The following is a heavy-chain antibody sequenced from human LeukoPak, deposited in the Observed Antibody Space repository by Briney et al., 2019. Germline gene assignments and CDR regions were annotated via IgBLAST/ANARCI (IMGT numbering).Heavy chain of an antibody. J-gene: IGHJ4*02. CDR2: LNPNSAGT. CDR3: ARGGEWYYDSSTYRLFDY. CDR1: GYTFTGYY. Sequence: GASVKVSCKASGYTFTGYYVHWVRQAPGQGLEWMGWLNPNSAGTSYPQKFQGRVTMSRDTSISTAYVELSRLRSDNTAVYYCARGGEWYYDSSTYRLFDYWGQGTLVTVSS. D-gene: IGHD3-22*01. V-gene: IGHV1-2*02.